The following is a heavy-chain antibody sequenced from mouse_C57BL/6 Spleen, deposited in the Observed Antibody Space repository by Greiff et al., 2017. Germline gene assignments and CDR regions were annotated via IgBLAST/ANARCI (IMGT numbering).Heavy chain of an antibody. D-gene: IGHD1-1*02. CDR1: GYTFTSYW. CDR2: IHPNSGST. CDR3: ASPLWSPFAY. J-gene: IGHJ3*01. Sequence: QVQLQQPGAELVKPGASVKLSCKASGYTFTSYWMHWVKQRPGQGLEWIGMIHPNSGSTNYNEKFKSKATLTVDKSSSTAYMQLSSLTSEDSAVYYCASPLWSPFAYWGQGTLVTVSA. V-gene: IGHV1-64*01.